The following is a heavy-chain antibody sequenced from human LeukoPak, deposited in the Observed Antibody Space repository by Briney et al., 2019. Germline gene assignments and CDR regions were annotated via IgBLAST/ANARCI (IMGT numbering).Heavy chain of an antibody. Sequence: GGSLRLSCAASGFTFSSYGMHWVCQGPGKGLVWVSRINSDGSTTNYADSVKGRFTISRDNAKNTLYLQMNSLRAEDTAVYYCVRVDGGYWGQGTLVTVSS. J-gene: IGHJ4*02. CDR1: GFTFSSYG. CDR3: VRVDGGY. D-gene: IGHD3-16*01. V-gene: IGHV3-74*01. CDR2: INSDGSTT.